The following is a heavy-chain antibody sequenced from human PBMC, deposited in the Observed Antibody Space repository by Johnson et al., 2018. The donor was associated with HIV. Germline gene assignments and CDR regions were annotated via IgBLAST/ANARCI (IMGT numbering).Heavy chain of an antibody. V-gene: IGHV3-13*01. CDR1: GFTFSSYD. Sequence: VQLVESGGGLIQPGRSLRLSCAASGFTFSSYDMHWVRQATGKGLEWVSAIGTAGDTYYPGSVKGRFTISRENAKNSLYLQMNSLRAGDTAVYYCARGAGIVGALRHFDIWGQGTMVTVSS. J-gene: IGHJ3*02. D-gene: IGHD1-26*01. CDR2: IGTAGDT. CDR3: ARGAGIVGALRHFDI.